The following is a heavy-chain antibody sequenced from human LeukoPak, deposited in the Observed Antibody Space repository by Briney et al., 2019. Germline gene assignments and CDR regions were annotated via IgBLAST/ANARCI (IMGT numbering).Heavy chain of an antibody. Sequence: ASVKVSCKASGYTFTTHDINWVRQATGQGLEWMGWMNPNSGNTGYAQKFQGRVTMTRNASMSTAYMELSSLKSEDTAVYYCARVKGGSWPDSWGQGTLVTVSS. CDR1: GYTFTTHD. V-gene: IGHV1-8*01. J-gene: IGHJ4*02. D-gene: IGHD6-13*01. CDR3: ARVKGGSWPDS. CDR2: MNPNSGNT.